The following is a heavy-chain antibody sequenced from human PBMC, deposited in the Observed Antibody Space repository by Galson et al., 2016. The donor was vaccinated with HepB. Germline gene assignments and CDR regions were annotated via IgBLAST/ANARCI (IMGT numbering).Heavy chain of an antibody. CDR3: AGEPDYDIFAGYYRRYYYFAMDV. Sequence: SLRLSCAASGFTFSSYWMSWVRQAPGKGLEWVANIKQDETEKYCVDSVKGRFTISRDNAKNSLYLQMSSLRAEDTAVYYCAGEPDYDIFAGYYRRYYYFAMDVLGQGTTVTVAS. D-gene: IGHD3-9*01. J-gene: IGHJ6*02. CDR1: GFTFSSYW. CDR2: IKQDETEK. V-gene: IGHV3-7*03.